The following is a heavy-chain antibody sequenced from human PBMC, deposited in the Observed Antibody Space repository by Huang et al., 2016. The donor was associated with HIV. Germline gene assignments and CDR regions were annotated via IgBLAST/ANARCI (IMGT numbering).Heavy chain of an antibody. V-gene: IGHV7-4-1*02. CDR3: ARGRGGSTWQTPLVGFDP. D-gene: IGHD6-13*01. CDR1: GYTFTSYT. J-gene: IGHJ5*02. CDR2: INSATGGQ. Sequence: QVQLVPSGSEFKKPGASVRISCRASGYTFTSYTVTWVRQAPVHGLEWMGVINSATGGQSYPPALAGRVASSLDTSDATAFLEMTKMRADDTAAYFCARGRGGSTWQTPLVGFDPWGQGTLVTVSS.